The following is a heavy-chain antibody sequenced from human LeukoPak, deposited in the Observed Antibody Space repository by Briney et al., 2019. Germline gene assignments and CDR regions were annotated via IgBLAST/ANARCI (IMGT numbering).Heavy chain of an antibody. CDR3: ARGEYYYDGGY. J-gene: IGHJ4*02. CDR2: IKEDGSEK. CDR1: GFSISRYW. Sequence: GGSLRLSCGASGFSISRYWMSWARQAPGTGLEWVANIKEDGSEKYYVDSVKGRFTISRDNAKNSLYLQMNSLRADDTAVYYCARGEYYYDGGYWGQGTLVTVSS. V-gene: IGHV3-7*03. D-gene: IGHD3-22*01.